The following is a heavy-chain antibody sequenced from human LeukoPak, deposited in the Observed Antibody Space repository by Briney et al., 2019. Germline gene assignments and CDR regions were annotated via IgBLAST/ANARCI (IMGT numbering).Heavy chain of an antibody. V-gene: IGHV3-30*02. CDR3: AKDHFSGASGNYPPFYFDS. CDR2: IRDDGSNI. J-gene: IGHJ4*02. Sequence: GGSLRLSCVASGFSFRNFGMHWVRQDPGKGLEWVTFIRDDGSNIYYADSVKGRFTISRDNSKNTLYLQMNSLRADDMAVYYCAKDHFSGASGNYPPFYFDSWGQGTLVTVSS. CDR1: GFSFRNFG. D-gene: IGHD3-10*01.